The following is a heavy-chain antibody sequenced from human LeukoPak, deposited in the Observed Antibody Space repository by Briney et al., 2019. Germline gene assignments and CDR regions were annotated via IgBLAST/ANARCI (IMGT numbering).Heavy chain of an antibody. V-gene: IGHV1-18*01. CDR2: ISDYDGNT. CDR3: ARSRVRGSPHPNAFDI. D-gene: IGHD3-10*01. Sequence: ASVKVSCKASGDSIRSYGITWVRQAPGQGLEWMGWISDYDGNTNYAQNVQRRVTMTTDTSTSTAYMELRSLRSDDTAVYYCARSRVRGSPHPNAFDIWGQGTKVTVSS. CDR1: GDSIRSYG. J-gene: IGHJ3*02.